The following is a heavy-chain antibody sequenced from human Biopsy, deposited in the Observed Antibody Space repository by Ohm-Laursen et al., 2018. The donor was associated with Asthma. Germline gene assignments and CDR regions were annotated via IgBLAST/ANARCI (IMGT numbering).Heavy chain of an antibody. D-gene: IGHD3-3*02. CDR2: IKHDGSEK. J-gene: IGHJ1*01. Sequence: SLRLSCAASGFTFGDYWISWVRQVPGKGLGWVANIKHDGSEKNHVDSLKGRFTISRDNAKNSLYLQMNSLRAEDTAVYYCARTFHFRSPYHAEHYQLWGQGTLVTVSS. CDR3: ARTFHFRSPYHAEHYQL. V-gene: IGHV3-7*01. CDR1: GFTFGDYW.